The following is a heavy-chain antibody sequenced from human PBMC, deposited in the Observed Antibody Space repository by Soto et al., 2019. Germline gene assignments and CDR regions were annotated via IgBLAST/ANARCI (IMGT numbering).Heavy chain of an antibody. CDR3: ARGYCSGGSCYSGHWFDP. D-gene: IGHD2-15*01. V-gene: IGHV4-31*03. CDR1: GGSISSGGYY. CDR2: IYYSGST. Sequence: SETLSLTCTVSGGSISSGGYYWSWIRQHPGKGLEWIGYIYYSGSTYYNPSLKSRVTISVDTSKNQFSLKLSSVTAADTAVYYCARGYCSGGSCYSGHWFDPWGQGTPVTVPQ. J-gene: IGHJ5*02.